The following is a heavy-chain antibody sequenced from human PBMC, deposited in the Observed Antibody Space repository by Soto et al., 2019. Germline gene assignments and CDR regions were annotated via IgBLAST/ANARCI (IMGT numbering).Heavy chain of an antibody. CDR2: IYYTGTS. Sequence: QLQLQESGPGLVKPSETLSLTCSVSGGSITIDNYYWGWIRQPPGKALEWIATIYYTGTSYYSPHLKTRATISMVTSKNQFSLRLTSVTAADTAVYYCARILGRFDDHFEDWGQGVLVTVSS. V-gene: IGHV4-39*01. CDR1: GGSITIDNYY. J-gene: IGHJ1*01. D-gene: IGHD3-9*01. CDR3: ARILGRFDDHFED.